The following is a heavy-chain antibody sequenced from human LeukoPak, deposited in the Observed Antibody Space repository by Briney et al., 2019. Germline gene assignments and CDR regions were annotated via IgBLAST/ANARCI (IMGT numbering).Heavy chain of an antibody. V-gene: IGHV3-53*01. D-gene: IGHD3-10*01. J-gene: IGHJ4*02. Sequence: GGSLRLSCAASGFTVSSNYMSWVRQAPGKGLEWVSVIYSGGSTYYADSVKGRSTIARDNSKNTLYLQMNSLRAEDTAVYYCARVGYYYGSGYFDYWGQGTLVTVSS. CDR1: GFTVSSNY. CDR2: IYSGGST. CDR3: ARVGYYYGSGYFDY.